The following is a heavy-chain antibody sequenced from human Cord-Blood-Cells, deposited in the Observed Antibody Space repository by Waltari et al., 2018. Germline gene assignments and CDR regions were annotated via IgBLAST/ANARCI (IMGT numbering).Heavy chain of an antibody. CDR1: GGSFSGYY. Sequence: QVQLQQWGAGLLKPSETLSLTCASYGGSFSGYYCSWIRPPPGKGLEWIGGINHSGSTNYNPSLKSRVTISVDTSKNQFSLKLSSVTAADTAVYYCARGQGPAGDPGFDYWGQGTLVTVSS. D-gene: IGHD7-27*01. CDR3: ARGQGPAGDPGFDY. CDR2: INHSGST. V-gene: IGHV4-34*01. J-gene: IGHJ4*02.